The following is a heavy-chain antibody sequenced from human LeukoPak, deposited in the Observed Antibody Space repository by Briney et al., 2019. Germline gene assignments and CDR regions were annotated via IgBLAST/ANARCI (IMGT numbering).Heavy chain of an antibody. CDR2: IRYDGSNK. CDR1: GFTFSSYG. D-gene: IGHD6-19*01. J-gene: IGHJ1*01. Sequence: GGSLRLSCAASGFTFSSYGMHWIRQAPGKGLEWVAFIRYDGSNKYYADSVKGRFTISRDNSKNTLYLQMNSLRAEDTAVYYCAQVIGGWYGVEYFQQWAQGTMVTVFS. CDR3: AQVIGGWYGVEYFQQ. V-gene: IGHV3-30*02.